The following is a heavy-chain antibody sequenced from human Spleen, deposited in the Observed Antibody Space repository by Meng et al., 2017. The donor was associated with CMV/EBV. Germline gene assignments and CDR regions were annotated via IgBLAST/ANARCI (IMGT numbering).Heavy chain of an antibody. V-gene: IGHV1-2*02. CDR2: INPNSGGT. CDR1: GYTFTDYY. J-gene: IGHJ4*02. Sequence: ASVKVSCKASGYTFTDYYMHWVRQAPGQGLEWMGWINPNSGGTNYAQKFQGRVTMTRDTSISTAYMELSRLRSDDTAVYYCARVRGYSSSGFVYWGQGTLVTVS. D-gene: IGHD6-19*01. CDR3: ARVRGYSSSGFVY.